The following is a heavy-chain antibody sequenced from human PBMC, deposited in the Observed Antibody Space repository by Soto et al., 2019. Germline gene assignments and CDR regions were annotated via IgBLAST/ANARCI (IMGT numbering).Heavy chain of an antibody. V-gene: IGHV3-7*01. CDR2: IKQDGSAK. Sequence: EVQLVESGGGLVQPGGSLRLSCAASGFTFSTFWMSWVRQAPGKGLEWVANIKQDGSAKYCVDSVKGRFTISRDNAKNSVYLQMNSMRAEDTAVYYCARASSFDFRSSSWTNLYYFDSWGQGSMVTVSS. D-gene: IGHD3-3*01. J-gene: IGHJ4*02. CDR3: ARASSFDFRSSSWTNLYYFDS. CDR1: GFTFSTFW.